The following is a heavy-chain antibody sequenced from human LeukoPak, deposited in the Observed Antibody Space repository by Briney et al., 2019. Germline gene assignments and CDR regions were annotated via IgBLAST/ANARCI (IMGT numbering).Heavy chain of an antibody. D-gene: IGHD5-12*01. CDR2: INPNSGGT. Sequence: GASVKVPCKASGYTFTGYYMHWVRQAPGQGLEWMGWINPNSGGTNYAQKFQGRVTMTRDTSISTAYMELSRLRSDDTAVYYCARDFGFGGYYYYYYYYMDVWGKGTTVTVSS. CDR3: ARDFGFGGYYYYYYYYMDV. J-gene: IGHJ6*03. V-gene: IGHV1-2*02. CDR1: GYTFTGYY.